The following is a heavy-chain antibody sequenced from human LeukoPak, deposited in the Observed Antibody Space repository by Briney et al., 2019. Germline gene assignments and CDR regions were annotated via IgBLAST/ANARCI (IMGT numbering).Heavy chain of an antibody. Sequence: GGSLRLSCVASGFTFSIYAMSWVCQAPGKGLEWVSAISGSGGSTYYADSVKGRFTISRDNSKNTLYLQMNSLRAEDTAVYYCAKADLSYYFDYWGQGTLVTVSS. CDR3: AKADLSYYFDY. J-gene: IGHJ4*02. CDR1: GFTFSIYA. D-gene: IGHD6-6*01. V-gene: IGHV3-23*01. CDR2: ISGSGGST.